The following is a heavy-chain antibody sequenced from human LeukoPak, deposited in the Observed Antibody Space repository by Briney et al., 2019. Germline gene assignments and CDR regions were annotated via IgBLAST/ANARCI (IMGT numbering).Heavy chain of an antibody. CDR3: ARSDDRAGLDY. J-gene: IGHJ4*02. D-gene: IGHD3-10*01. CDR2: ISYDGSNK. CDR1: GFTFSSYA. V-gene: IGHV3-30-3*01. Sequence: PGGSLRLSCAASGFTFSSYAMHWVRQAPGKGLEWVAVISYDGSNKYYADSVKGRFTISRDNSKNTLYLQMNSLRAEDTAVYYCARSDDRAGLDYWGQGTLVTVSS.